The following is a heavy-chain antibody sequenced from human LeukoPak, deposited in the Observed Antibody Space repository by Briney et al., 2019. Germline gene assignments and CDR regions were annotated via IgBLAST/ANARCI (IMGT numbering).Heavy chain of an antibody. CDR2: IKEDGSEK. Sequence: GGSLRLSCAASGFTFSSPWMSWVRQAPGKGLEWVAYIKEDGSEKYYVDSVKGRFTISRDNAKNSLSLQMSSLRAEDTAVYYCAKDRLRFSYWGQGTLVTVSS. CDR3: AKDRLRFSY. D-gene: IGHD3-16*01. J-gene: IGHJ4*02. V-gene: IGHV3-7*03. CDR1: GFTFSSPW.